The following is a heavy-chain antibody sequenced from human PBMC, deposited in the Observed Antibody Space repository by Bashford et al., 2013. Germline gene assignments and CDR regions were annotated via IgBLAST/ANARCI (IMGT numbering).Heavy chain of an antibody. CDR3: ARSVILDHDAFDI. Sequence: GGSRRDSPRVSLWIQRQYQLHELGRQAPGKGLEWVSIIISATIHTTQTPSRDRFTXSRDKSKDTLFLHMSSLRADDTAVYYCARSVILDHDAFDIWGHGTNGHRLL. J-gene: IGHJ3*02. CDR2: IISATI. V-gene: IGHV3-53*01. CDR1: IQRQYQL. D-gene: IGHD3/OR15-3a*01.